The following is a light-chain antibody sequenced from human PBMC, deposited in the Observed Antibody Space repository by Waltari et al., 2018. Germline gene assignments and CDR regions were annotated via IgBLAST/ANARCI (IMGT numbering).Light chain of an antibody. CDR3: QQYGSSPWT. J-gene: IGKJ1*01. CDR2: DAT. Sequence: EIVLTQSPGTLSVSPGERATLSCRASQSVSSDLAWFQQKPGQTPGLLIYDATDRATGIPGRFSGSGSGTDFTLTIGRLEPEDFAVYYCQQYGSSPWTFGQGTKVEIK. V-gene: IGKV3-20*01. CDR1: QSVSSD.